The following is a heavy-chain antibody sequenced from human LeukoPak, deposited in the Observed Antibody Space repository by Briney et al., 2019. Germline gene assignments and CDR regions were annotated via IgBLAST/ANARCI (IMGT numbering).Heavy chain of an antibody. J-gene: IGHJ4*02. CDR3: ASDRGYSYGLLGY. CDR2: SYTSGST. Sequence: SETLSLTCTVSGGSISSYYWSWIRQPPGKGLEWIGYSYTSGSTNYNPSLKSRVTISVDTSKNQFSLKLSSVTAADTAVYYCASDRGYSYGLLGYWGQGTLVTVSS. V-gene: IGHV4-4*09. D-gene: IGHD5-18*01. CDR1: GGSISSYY.